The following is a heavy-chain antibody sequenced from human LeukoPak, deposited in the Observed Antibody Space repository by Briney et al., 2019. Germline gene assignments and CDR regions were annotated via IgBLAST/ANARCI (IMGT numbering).Heavy chain of an antibody. D-gene: IGHD3-22*01. J-gene: IGHJ4*02. V-gene: IGHV3-30*04. Sequence: GGSLRLSCAASGFTFSSYAMHWVRHAPGKGLEWVAVISYDGSNKYYADSVKGRFTISRDTSKNTLYLEMTRLRAEDTAVYYCARDKRMIVGGGGIDYWGQGTLVTVSS. CDR3: ARDKRMIVGGGGIDY. CDR1: GFTFSSYA. CDR2: ISYDGSNK.